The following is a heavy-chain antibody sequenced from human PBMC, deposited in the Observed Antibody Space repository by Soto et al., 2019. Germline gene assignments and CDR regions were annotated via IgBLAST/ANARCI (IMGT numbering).Heavy chain of an antibody. CDR1: RFTFSNYC. CDR2: VSANNGHT. J-gene: IGHJ6*02. Sequence: WASVAVCCKATRFTFSNYCLNWFRQARGQGREGMGWVSANNGHTNYAQNLQGRVSMTTDTSTSTAYMELRGLRFDDTAVYYCARDIESVTAKHFFYYYAMDVWGQGTTVTVSS. V-gene: IGHV1-18*01. CDR3: ARDIESVTAKHFFYYYAMDV. D-gene: IGHD2-8*01.